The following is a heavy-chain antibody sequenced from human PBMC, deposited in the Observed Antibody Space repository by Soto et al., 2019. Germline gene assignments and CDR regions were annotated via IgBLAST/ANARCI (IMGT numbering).Heavy chain of an antibody. Sequence: EVKLVESGGGLVQPGRSLRLSCVASTLSIDDYALHWVRQAPGKGLEWVSGISWNSGSIGYADSVKGRFTISRDNAKNSVYLQMNSLRPEDTALYYCTRGRTGTTRAGFDSWGQGTLVTVSS. CDR3: TRGRTGTTRAGFDS. D-gene: IGHD1-7*01. CDR1: TLSIDDYA. J-gene: IGHJ4*02. CDR2: ISWNSGSI. V-gene: IGHV3-9*01.